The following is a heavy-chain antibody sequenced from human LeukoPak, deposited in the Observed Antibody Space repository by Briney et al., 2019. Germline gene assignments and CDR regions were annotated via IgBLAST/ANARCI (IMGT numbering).Heavy chain of an antibody. CDR2: IYYSGST. V-gene: IGHV4-59*01. J-gene: IGHJ5*02. D-gene: IGHD3-9*01. Sequence: PSETLSLTCTVSGGSISSYYWSWIRQPPGKGLEWIGYIYYSGSTNYNPSLKSRVTISVDTSKNQFSLKLSSVTAADTAVYYCARQNYDILTGYYIPNWFDPWGQGTLVTVSS. CDR1: GGSISSYY. CDR3: ARQNYDILTGYYIPNWFDP.